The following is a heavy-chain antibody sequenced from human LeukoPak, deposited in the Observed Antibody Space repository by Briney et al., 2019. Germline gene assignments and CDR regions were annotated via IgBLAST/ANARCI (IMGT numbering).Heavy chain of an antibody. CDR1: GYTFTSYD. J-gene: IGHJ5*02. V-gene: IGHV1-8*02. CDR3: ATLRYFYWPANWFDP. CDR2: MNPNSGNT. D-gene: IGHD3-9*01. Sequence: ASVKVSCKASGYTFTSYDVNWVRQATGQGLEWMGWMNPNSGNTGYAQKFQGRVTMTEDTSTDTAYMELSSLRSEDTAVYYCATLRYFYWPANWFDPWGQGTLVTVSS.